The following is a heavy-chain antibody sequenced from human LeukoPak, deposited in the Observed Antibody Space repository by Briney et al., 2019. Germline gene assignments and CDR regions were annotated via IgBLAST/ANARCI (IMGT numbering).Heavy chain of an antibody. CDR3: ARVSQYYYDSSGYHSFDY. Sequence: ASVKVSCKASGYTFTSYGISWVRQAPGQGLEWMGWISAYNGNTNYAQKLQGRVTMTTDTPTSTAYMELRSLRSDDTAVYYCARVSQYYYDSSGYHSFDYWGQGTLVTVSS. D-gene: IGHD3-22*01. V-gene: IGHV1-18*01. CDR2: ISAYNGNT. J-gene: IGHJ4*02. CDR1: GYTFTSYG.